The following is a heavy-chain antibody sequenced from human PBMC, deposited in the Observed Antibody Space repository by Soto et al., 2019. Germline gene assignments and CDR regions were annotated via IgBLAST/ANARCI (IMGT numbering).Heavy chain of an antibody. D-gene: IGHD1-26*01. Sequence: ASVKVSCKASGYTFTNYAIHWVRQAPGQRLEWMGWINVGNGDTKYSRKFQGRVTITRDTSATTADMELSSLRSQDTAVYYCARDRGIVGATDFDYWGRGTLVTVSS. V-gene: IGHV1-3*01. J-gene: IGHJ4*02. CDR3: ARDRGIVGATDFDY. CDR2: INVGNGDT. CDR1: GYTFTNYA.